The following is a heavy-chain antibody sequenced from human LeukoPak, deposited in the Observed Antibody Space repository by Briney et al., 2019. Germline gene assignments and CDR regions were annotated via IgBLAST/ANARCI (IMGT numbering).Heavy chain of an antibody. CDR3: GMSGDRVPLQDDVFDV. Sequence: GESLKISCKVSGYSFTSYCIGWVRQMPGKGLEWRGIIYPGDSGPTYSPSFHGQVTISVDKSINTAYLQWSSLQASDTAMYYCGMSGDRVPLQDDVFDVWGQGTMVTVST. CDR2: IYPGDSGP. J-gene: IGHJ3*01. D-gene: IGHD1-26*01. CDR1: GYSFTSYC. V-gene: IGHV5-51*01.